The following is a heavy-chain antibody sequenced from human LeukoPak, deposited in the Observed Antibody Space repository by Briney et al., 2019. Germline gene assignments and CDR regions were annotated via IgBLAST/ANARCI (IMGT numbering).Heavy chain of an antibody. CDR1: GGSISTSNYY. V-gene: IGHV4-39*07. D-gene: IGHD5-12*01. J-gene: IGHJ4*02. CDR3: ARGIVDIVATFYFDY. Sequence: SETLSLTCSVSGGSISTSNYYWVWIRQSPEKGLEWIGYIYYSGSTYYNPSLKSRVTISVDTSKNQFSLKLSSVTAADTAVYYCARGIVDIVATFYFDYWGQGTLVTVSS. CDR2: IYYSGST.